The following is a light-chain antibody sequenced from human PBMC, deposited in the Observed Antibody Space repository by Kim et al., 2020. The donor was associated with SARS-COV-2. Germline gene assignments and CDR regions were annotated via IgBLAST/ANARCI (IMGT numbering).Light chain of an antibody. V-gene: IGLV2-23*02. CDR2: EVS. J-gene: IGLJ2*01. CDR1: TTDVGSYNL. CDR3: CSYTGSSTV. Sequence: QSALTQPASVSGSPGQSITISCTGTTTDVGSYNLVAWYQQHPGTPPKLMIYEVSKRPSGVSNRFSGSKSGNTASLTISGLQAEDEADYYCCSYTGSSTVFGGGTTLTVL.